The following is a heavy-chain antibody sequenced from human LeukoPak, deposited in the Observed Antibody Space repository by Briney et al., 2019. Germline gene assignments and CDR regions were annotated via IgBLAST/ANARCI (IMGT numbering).Heavy chain of an antibody. CDR1: GFTFSSYE. CDR2: ISSSGSTI. Sequence: GGSLRLSCAASGFTFSSYEMNWVRQAPGKGLEWVSYISSSGSTIYYADSVKGRFTISRDNSKNTLYLQMNSLRAEDTAVYYCAQMGLDYCSSTSCYPEYFQHWGQGTLVTVSS. J-gene: IGHJ1*01. D-gene: IGHD2-2*01. CDR3: AQMGLDYCSSTSCYPEYFQH. V-gene: IGHV3-48*03.